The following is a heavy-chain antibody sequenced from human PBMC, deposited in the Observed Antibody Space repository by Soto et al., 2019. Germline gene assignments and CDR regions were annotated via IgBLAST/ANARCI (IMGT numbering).Heavy chain of an antibody. CDR2: ISLYSDGT. V-gene: IGHV1-18*01. D-gene: IGHD2-2*01. J-gene: IGHJ5*02. CDR1: GYTFSNYG. CDR3: ARVVPGAEAGFGA. Sequence: QVQLVQSGGEVKRPGASVKVSCKTSGYTFSNYGITWVRQAPGQPLEWLGWISLYSDGTNYAQKFQGRVSMTTDTSTTTAYMELRSLRSDDTAVYYCARVVPGAEAGFGAWGQGTLVTVSS.